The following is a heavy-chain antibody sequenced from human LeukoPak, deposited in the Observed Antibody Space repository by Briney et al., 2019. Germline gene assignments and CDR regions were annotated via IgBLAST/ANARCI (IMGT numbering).Heavy chain of an antibody. CDR2: IFHRGTT. CDR1: GYSISSGYY. V-gene: IGHV4-38-2*02. CDR3: ARRLEVAGTDY. D-gene: IGHD1-14*01. J-gene: IGHJ4*02. Sequence: SETLSLTCTVSGYSISSGYYWGWIRQPPGKGLEWIASIFHRGTTYYNSSLKSRITISVHTSKNQFSLNLSSVTAADTAVYYCARRLEVAGTDYWGQGTLVTVSS.